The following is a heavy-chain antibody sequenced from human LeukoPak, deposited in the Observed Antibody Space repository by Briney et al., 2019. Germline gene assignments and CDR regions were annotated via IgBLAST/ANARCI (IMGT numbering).Heavy chain of an antibody. CDR1: GFTFSSYA. CDR3: AKIAVTAFDI. D-gene: IGHD6-19*01. J-gene: IGHJ3*02. Sequence: PGGSLRLSCADSGFTFSSYAMSWVRQAPGKGLEWVSAISGSGGSTYYADSVTALFTISRDNSKNTLYLQMNSLRAEDTAVYYCAKIAVTAFDIWGQGTMVTVSS. CDR2: ISGSGGST. V-gene: IGHV3-23*01.